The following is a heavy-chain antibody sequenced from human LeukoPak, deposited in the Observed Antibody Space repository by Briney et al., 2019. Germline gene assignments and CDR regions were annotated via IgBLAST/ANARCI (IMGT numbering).Heavy chain of an antibody. CDR3: ARDQDFDWLLSTRGWFDP. D-gene: IGHD3-9*01. V-gene: IGHV3-21*01. CDR1: GFTFSSYS. Sequence: GGSLRLSCAASGFTFSSYSMNWVRQAPGKGLEWVSSISSSSSYIYYADSVKGRFTISRDNAKNSLYLQMNSLRAEDTAVYYCARDQDFDWLLSTRGWFDPWGQEPWSPSPQ. CDR2: ISSSSSYI. J-gene: IGHJ5*02.